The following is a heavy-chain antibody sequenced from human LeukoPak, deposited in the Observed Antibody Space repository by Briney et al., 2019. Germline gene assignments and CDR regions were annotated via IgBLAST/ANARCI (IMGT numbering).Heavy chain of an antibody. CDR2: INQDGTEK. V-gene: IGHV3-7*01. Sequence: GGSLRLSCAASGFTFSSYTMNWVRQAPGKGLEWVANINQDGTEKYYVDSVKGRFTISRDNAKNSLYLQMNSLRAEDTAVYYCARDREWLVAWGQGTLVTVSS. CDR1: GFTFSSYT. J-gene: IGHJ5*02. D-gene: IGHD6-19*01. CDR3: ARDREWLVA.